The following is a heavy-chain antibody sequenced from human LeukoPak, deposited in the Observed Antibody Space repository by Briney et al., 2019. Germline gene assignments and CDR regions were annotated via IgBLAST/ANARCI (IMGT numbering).Heavy chain of an antibody. CDR2: INHSGST. D-gene: IGHD2-2*01. J-gene: IGHJ6*02. CDR1: GGSFSGYY. CDR3: ARGHCSSTSCYYYYGMDV. V-gene: IGHV4-34*01. Sequence: SETLSLTCAVYGGSFSGYYWGWIRQPPGKGLEWIGEINHSGSTNYNPSLKSRVTISVDTSKNQFSLKLSSVTAADTAVYYCARGHCSSTSCYYYYGMDVWGQGTTVTVSS.